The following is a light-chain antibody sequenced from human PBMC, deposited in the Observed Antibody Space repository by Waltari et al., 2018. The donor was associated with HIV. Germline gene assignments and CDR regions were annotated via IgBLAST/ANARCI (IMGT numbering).Light chain of an antibody. CDR1: NRHIVTYDY. V-gene: IGLV2-8*01. CDR3: SSFANRDGFYVL. Sequence: QSALTQPPSASGSPRQSVTLSCTGTNRHIVTYDYSSSYQQHPGKAPKLVISEVTKRPSGVSDRFSGSKSGNTAFLTVSGLQAEDEADYYCSSFANRDGFYVLFGGGTRLTVL. CDR2: EVT. J-gene: IGLJ2*01.